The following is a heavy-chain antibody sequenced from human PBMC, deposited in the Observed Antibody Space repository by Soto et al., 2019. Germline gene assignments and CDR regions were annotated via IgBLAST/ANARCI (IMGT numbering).Heavy chain of an antibody. V-gene: IGHV3-21*06. CDR1: GFMFSAYT. D-gene: IGHD3-16*01. J-gene: IGHJ1*01. Sequence: GGSLRLSCAASGFMFSAYTMNWVRQAPGKGLEWLSSISDDSSYIDYADSLRGRFTVSRDNARNSLYLQIDSLGVEDTAVYYCATPYYFNHWGQGTLVTSPQ. CDR2: ISDDSSYI. CDR3: ATPYYFNH.